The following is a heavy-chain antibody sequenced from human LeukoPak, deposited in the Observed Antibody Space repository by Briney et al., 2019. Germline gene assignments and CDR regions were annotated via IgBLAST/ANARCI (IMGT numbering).Heavy chain of an antibody. CDR2: IYYSGST. CDR1: GGSISSYY. D-gene: IGHD3-10*01. J-gene: IGHJ6*02. Sequence: SETLSLTCTVSGGSISSYYWSWIRQPPGKGLEWIGYIYYSGSTNYNPSLKSRVTISVDTPKNQFSLKLSSVTAADTAVYYCARDGSGMTAPHRDYYGMDVWGQGTTVTVSS. V-gene: IGHV4-59*01. CDR3: ARDGSGMTAPHRDYYGMDV.